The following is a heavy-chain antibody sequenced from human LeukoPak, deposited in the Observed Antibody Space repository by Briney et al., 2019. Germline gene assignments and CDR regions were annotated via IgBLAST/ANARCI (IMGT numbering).Heavy chain of an antibody. CDR2: ISYIGST. J-gene: IGHJ3*02. V-gene: IGHV4-59*11. CDR3: ARDLVTVTKGFDI. CDR1: DDSFSSHY. Sequence: SETLSLTCAVSDDSFSSHYWSWIRQPPGKGLEWVGYISYIGSTNYNPSLKSRVTISIDTSKNRFSLKLRSVTAADTAVYYCARDLVTVTKGFDIWGQGTMVSVSS. D-gene: IGHD4-17*01.